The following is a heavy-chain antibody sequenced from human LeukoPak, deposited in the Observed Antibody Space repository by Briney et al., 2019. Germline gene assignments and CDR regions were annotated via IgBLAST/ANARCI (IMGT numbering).Heavy chain of an antibody. Sequence: PLETLSLTCTVSGGSISSGGYYWSWIRQHPGKGLEWIGYIYYSGTTYYNPSLKSRVFISVDTSKNQFSLKLSSVTAADTAVYYCARDKTPLYYYDSSGYFPDAFDIWGQGTMVTVSS. CDR1: GGSISSGGYY. J-gene: IGHJ3*02. CDR2: IYYSGTT. V-gene: IGHV4-31*03. D-gene: IGHD3-22*01. CDR3: ARDKTPLYYYDSSGYFPDAFDI.